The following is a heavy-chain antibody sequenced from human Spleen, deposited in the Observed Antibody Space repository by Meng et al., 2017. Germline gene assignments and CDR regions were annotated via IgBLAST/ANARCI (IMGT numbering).Heavy chain of an antibody. CDR1: GDSVSGSSDY. CDR3: ARGYYYVSGTYFDS. CDR2: IHYSGSI. D-gene: IGHD3-10*01. V-gene: IGHV4-39*07. Sequence: QLQGAGPGVWGPSATLYVTCTVSGDSVSGSSDYWGWIRQPTGKGLEWIGSIHYSGSIDYTPSLKSRVTISVDTSKNQFSLKLSSVTAADTAMYYCARGYYYVSGTYFDSWGQGALVTVSS. J-gene: IGHJ5*01.